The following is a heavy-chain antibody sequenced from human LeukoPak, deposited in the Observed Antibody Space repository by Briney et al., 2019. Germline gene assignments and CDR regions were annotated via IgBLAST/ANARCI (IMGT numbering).Heavy chain of an antibody. Sequence: SGGSLRLSCAASGFTFSSYSMNWFRQAPGKGLEWVSVIYSDGSTYSADSADSVKGRFTVSRDNSKNTLYLQIKSLRAEDTAVYYCARGIAAAGTALFNWGQGTLLTVSS. CDR2: IYSDGST. CDR3: ARGIAAAGTALFN. CDR1: GFTFSSYS. V-gene: IGHV3-53*01. D-gene: IGHD6-13*01. J-gene: IGHJ4*02.